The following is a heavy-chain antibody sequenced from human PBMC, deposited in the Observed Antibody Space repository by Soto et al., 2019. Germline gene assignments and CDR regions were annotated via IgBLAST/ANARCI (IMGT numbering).Heavy chain of an antibody. CDR1: GSSFSGYY. J-gene: IGHJ4*02. Sequence: QVQLQQWGAGLLKPSETLSLTCAVSGSSFSGYYWNWIRQSPGKGLEWIGEINHGGTTNYNPSLKSPVTISVDTPKNQFSLRLTSVTAADTAVYYCARGRGAMIRGVMVYLGSWDQGSLVTVSS. V-gene: IGHV4-34*02. CDR3: ARGRGAMIRGVMVYLGS. D-gene: IGHD3-10*01. CDR2: INHGGTT.